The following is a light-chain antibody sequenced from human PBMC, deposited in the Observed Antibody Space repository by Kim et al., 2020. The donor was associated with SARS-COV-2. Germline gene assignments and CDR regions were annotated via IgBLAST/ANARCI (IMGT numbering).Light chain of an antibody. V-gene: IGLV3-21*04. CDR2: SDT. CDR3: QVWDSSSDEVM. Sequence: SYELTQPPSVSVAPGKTARITCGGNNIGGKSVHWYQQKPGQAPVLVIYSDTDRPSGIPERFSGSNSGNTATLTINRVEGGDEADYYCQVWDSSSDEVMFG. CDR1: NIGGKS. J-gene: IGLJ3*02.